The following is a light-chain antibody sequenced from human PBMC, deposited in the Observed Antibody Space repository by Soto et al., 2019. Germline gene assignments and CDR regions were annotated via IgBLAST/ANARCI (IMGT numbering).Light chain of an antibody. V-gene: IGKV3-15*01. CDR1: QNVNSN. Sequence: EIEMTQSPATLSVSPGERATLSCRASQNVNSNLAWYQQKPGQAPRLLIYGASTRATGIPARFSGSGSGTEVTLTIRSLQSEDFALYYCQQYNNWPPRVTFGPGTKVHIK. CDR3: QQYNNWPPRVT. CDR2: GAS. J-gene: IGKJ3*01.